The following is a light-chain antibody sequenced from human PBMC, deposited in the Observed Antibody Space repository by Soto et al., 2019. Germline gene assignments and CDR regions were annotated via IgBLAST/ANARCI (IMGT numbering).Light chain of an antibody. Sequence: QSALTQPASVSGSPGQSITISCTGTSSDVGGYNYVSWYQQHAGKAPKRMIYEVSNRPSGVSNRFSGSKSGNTASLTISGLQAEDEADYYCSSYTSGSIDYVFGTGTKVTVL. CDR3: SSYTSGSIDYV. J-gene: IGLJ1*01. CDR1: SSDVGGYNY. CDR2: EVS. V-gene: IGLV2-14*01.